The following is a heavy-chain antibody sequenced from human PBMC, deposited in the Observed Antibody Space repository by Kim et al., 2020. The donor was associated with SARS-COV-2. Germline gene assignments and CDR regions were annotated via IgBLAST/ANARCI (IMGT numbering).Heavy chain of an antibody. CDR3: ASQSSSWYGS. CDR2: YN. Sequence: YNDYAVSVKSRITINPDTSKNQFSLQLNSVTPEDTAVYYCASQSSSWYGSWGQGTLVTVSS. J-gene: IGHJ4*02. V-gene: IGHV6-1*01. D-gene: IGHD6-13*01.